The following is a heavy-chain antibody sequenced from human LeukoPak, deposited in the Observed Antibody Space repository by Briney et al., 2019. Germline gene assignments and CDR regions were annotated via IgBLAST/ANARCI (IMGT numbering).Heavy chain of an antibody. V-gene: IGHV1-46*01. D-gene: IGHD3-3*01. J-gene: IGHJ5*02. CDR2: INPSGSST. CDR1: GYTFTSYY. CDR3: ARDRVGLWSGLTSDWFDP. Sequence: ASVKVSCKASGYTFTSYYMHWVRQAPGQGLEWMGIINPSGSSTSYAQKFQGRVTMTRDMSTSTVYMELSSLRSEDTAVYYCARDRVGLWSGLTSDWFDPWGQGTLVTVSS.